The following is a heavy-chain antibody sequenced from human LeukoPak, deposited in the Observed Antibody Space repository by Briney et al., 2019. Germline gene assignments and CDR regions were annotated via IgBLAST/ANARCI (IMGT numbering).Heavy chain of an antibody. CDR1: GYTFTNYY. J-gene: IGHJ5*02. CDR3: ARNQLYCSGGSCYWDRFDP. Sequence: ASVKVSCKASGYTFTNYYMHWVRQAPGQGLEWMGLIHPNDGDTKYAQEFQDRVTITRDTSASTAYMELSSLRSEDTAVYYCARNQLYCSGGSCYWDRFDPWGQGTLVTVSS. V-gene: IGHV1-46*01. CDR2: IHPNDGDT. D-gene: IGHD2-15*01.